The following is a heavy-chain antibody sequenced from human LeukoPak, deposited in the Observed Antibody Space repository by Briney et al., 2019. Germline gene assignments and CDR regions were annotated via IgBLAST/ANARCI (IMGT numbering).Heavy chain of an antibody. CDR3: ARVARNYDILTGYFPPFIIYYMDV. Sequence: ASVKVSCKASGGTFSSYAISWVRQAPGQGLAWMGWISAYNGSTNYAQKLQGRVTMTTDTSTSTAYMELRSLRSDDTAVYYCARVARNYDILTGYFPPFIIYYMDVWGKGTTVTVSS. CDR1: GGTFSSYA. D-gene: IGHD3-9*01. V-gene: IGHV1-18*01. J-gene: IGHJ6*03. CDR2: ISAYNGST.